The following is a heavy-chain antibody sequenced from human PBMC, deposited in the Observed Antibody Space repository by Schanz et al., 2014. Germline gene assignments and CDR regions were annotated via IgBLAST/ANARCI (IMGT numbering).Heavy chain of an antibody. J-gene: IGHJ3*02. CDR1: GFMFSSYG. V-gene: IGHV3-30*18. Sequence: VQLLESGGGVVQPGRSLRLSCAASGFMFSSYGMHWVRQAPGKGLEWVGVISYDGSFKNYADSVRGRITMSRDNSKNTMYLQINNLRADDTAVYYCAKSDAFDIWGQGTLVTVSS. CDR2: ISYDGSFK. CDR3: AKSDAFDI.